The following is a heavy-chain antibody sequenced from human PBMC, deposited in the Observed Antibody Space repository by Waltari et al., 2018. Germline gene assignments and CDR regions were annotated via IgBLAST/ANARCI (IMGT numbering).Heavy chain of an antibody. V-gene: IGHV4-61*01. CDR2: IYYSGST. Sequence: QVQLQESGPGLVKPSETLSLTCTVSGGSVSSVSYYWSWIRQPPGKGMEWIGYIYYSGSTNYNPSLKSRVTISVDTSKNQFSLKLSSVTAADTAVYYCARRWYYWFDPWGQGTLVTVSS. CDR3: ARRWYYWFDP. CDR1: GGSVSSVSYY. J-gene: IGHJ5*02. D-gene: IGHD2-15*01.